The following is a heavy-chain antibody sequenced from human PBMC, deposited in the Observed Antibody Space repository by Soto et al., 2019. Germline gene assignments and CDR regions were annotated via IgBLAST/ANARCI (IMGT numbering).Heavy chain of an antibody. CDR2: VYKSGST. D-gene: IGHD4-4*01. V-gene: IGHV4-39*01. J-gene: IGHJ4*02. CDR3: ASQRDGYSIDY. CDR1: GDSITNTTYY. Sequence: TSETLSLTCSVSGDSITNTTYYWDGIRQPPGKGLEWLGSVYKSGSTYYNPSLKSRVTVSVATAKNQFSLELDSVTAADTAVYYCASQRDGYSIDYWGQGSLVTVSS.